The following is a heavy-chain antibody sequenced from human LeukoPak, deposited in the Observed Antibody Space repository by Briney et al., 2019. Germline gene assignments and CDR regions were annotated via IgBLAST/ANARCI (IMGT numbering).Heavy chain of an antibody. CDR3: ARDFGDYGGFSWFDP. V-gene: IGHV3-48*03. J-gene: IGHJ5*02. CDR2: ISSSGSTI. Sequence: PGGSLRLSCAASGFTFSSYEMNWVRQAPGKGLEWVSYISSSGSTIYYADSVKGRFTISRDNAKDSLYLQMNSLRAEDTAAYYCARDFGDYGGFSWFDPWGQGTLVTVSS. D-gene: IGHD4-23*01. CDR1: GFTFSSYE.